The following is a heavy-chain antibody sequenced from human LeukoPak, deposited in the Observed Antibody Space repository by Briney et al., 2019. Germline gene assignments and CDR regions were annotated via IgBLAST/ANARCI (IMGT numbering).Heavy chain of an antibody. Sequence: SETLSLTCTVSGGSISSYYWSWIRQPPGKGLEWIGEINHSGSTNYNPSLKSRVTISVDTSKNQFSLKLSSVTAADTAVYYCARRGVQPYYYYYMDVWGKGTTVTISS. CDR3: ARRGVQPYYYYYMDV. D-gene: IGHD3-10*01. CDR2: INHSGST. V-gene: IGHV4-34*01. J-gene: IGHJ6*03. CDR1: GGSISSYY.